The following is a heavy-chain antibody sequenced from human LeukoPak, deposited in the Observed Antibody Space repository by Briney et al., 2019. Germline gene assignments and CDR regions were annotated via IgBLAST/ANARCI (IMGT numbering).Heavy chain of an antibody. J-gene: IGHJ6*02. CDR3: ARHGGRGVYYGMDV. CDR2: IYYSGST. CDR1: GASISSYY. Sequence: SETLSLTCTVSGASISSYYWSWIRQPLGKGLEWIGYIYYSGSTNYNPSLKSRVTISGDTSKNQFSLELSSVTAADTAVYYCARHGGRGVYYGMDVWGQGTTVTVSS. D-gene: IGHD3-10*01. V-gene: IGHV4-59*01.